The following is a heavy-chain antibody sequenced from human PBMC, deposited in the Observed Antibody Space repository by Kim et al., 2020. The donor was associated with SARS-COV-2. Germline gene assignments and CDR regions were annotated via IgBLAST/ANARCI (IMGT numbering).Heavy chain of an antibody. Sequence: YNPTLTGQAPISVDTSKNQYSLGLSSVTAADTAVYFCARHLEYYYYYMDVWGKGTTVTVSS. CDR3: ARHLEYYYYYMDV. V-gene: IGHV4-39*01. J-gene: IGHJ6*03.